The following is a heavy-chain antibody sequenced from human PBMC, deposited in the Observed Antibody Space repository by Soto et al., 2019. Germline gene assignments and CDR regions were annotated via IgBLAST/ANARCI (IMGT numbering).Heavy chain of an antibody. V-gene: IGHV4-59*01. Sequence: PSETLSLTCTVSGGSISSYYWSWIRQPPGKGLEWIGYIYYSGSTNYNTSLKSRVTISVDTSKNQFSLKLSSVTAADTAVYYCARDAPLRGGDYVEAFDIWGQGTMVTVSS. CDR3: ARDAPLRGGDYVEAFDI. J-gene: IGHJ3*02. CDR2: IYYSGST. D-gene: IGHD4-17*01. CDR1: GGSISSYY.